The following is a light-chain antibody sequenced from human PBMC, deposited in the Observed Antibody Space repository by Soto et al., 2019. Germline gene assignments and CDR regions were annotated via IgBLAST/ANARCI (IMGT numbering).Light chain of an antibody. CDR3: QHYDTFSWT. V-gene: IGKV1-5*01. Sequence: DIQMTQSPSTLSVSFGDRITITCRASEDIDTSLAWSQQRPGKAPKVLIAGASGLMNGVPSTFSGSGSGTEFALTISSVQPDDFATYFSQHYDTFSWTFGQGTKVDIK. CDR2: GAS. J-gene: IGKJ1*01. CDR1: EDIDTS.